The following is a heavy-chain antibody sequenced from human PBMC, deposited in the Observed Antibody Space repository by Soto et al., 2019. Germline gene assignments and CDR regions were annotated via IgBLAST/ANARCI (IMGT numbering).Heavy chain of an antibody. V-gene: IGHV4-34*01. Sequence: SETLSLTCAVYGGSFSGYYWSWIRQPPGKGLEWIGEINHSGSTNFNPSLKSRVTISVDTSKNQFSLKLSSVTAADTAVYYCAVWSSYYYYYGMDVWGQGTTVTVSS. CDR3: AVWSSYYYYYGMDV. J-gene: IGHJ6*02. D-gene: IGHD3-3*01. CDR1: GGSFSGYY. CDR2: INHSGST.